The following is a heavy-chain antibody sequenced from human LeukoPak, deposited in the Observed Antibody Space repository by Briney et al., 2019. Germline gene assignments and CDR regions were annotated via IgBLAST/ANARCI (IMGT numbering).Heavy chain of an antibody. D-gene: IGHD7-27*01. J-gene: IGHJ6*02. CDR2: IYPGDSDT. V-gene: IGHV5-51*01. CDR3: ARQHSGDQYYYYGMDV. CDR1: GYSFTSYW. Sequence: GESLKISCKGSGYSFTSYWIGWVRQMPGKGLEWMGIIYPGDSDTRYSPSFQGQVTISADKSISTAYLQWSSLKASDTAMYYCARQHSGDQYYYYGMDVWGQGTTVTVSS.